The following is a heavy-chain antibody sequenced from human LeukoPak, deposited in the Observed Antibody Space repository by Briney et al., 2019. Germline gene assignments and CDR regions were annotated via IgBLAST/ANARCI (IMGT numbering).Heavy chain of an antibody. CDR2: IYYSGST. CDR1: GGSISRYY. CDR3: AKDYSVHPWGGDKAFDI. V-gene: IGHV4-59*01. D-gene: IGHD3-16*01. Sequence: PSETLSLTCTVSGGSISRYYWRCIRQPPGKGLEGIGYIYYSGSTIYSPPLKSRVHISVDTSKNQFSLKLSSVTAADPAVYYCAKDYSVHPWGGDKAFDIWGQGTMVTVSS. J-gene: IGHJ3*02.